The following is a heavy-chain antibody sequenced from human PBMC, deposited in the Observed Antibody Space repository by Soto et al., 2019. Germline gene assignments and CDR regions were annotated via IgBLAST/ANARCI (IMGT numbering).Heavy chain of an antibody. D-gene: IGHD6-25*01. Sequence: KPSETLSLTCSVSGASISSGGYWWSWMRQHPVKGLECIGNIYFSGTTHYNPSLKSRVTISVDTSKNQFTLKLISVTAADTAVYYCAVVDSTGNWFDPWGEGALVTVSS. CDR2: IYFSGTT. CDR3: AVVDSTGNWFDP. J-gene: IGHJ5*02. V-gene: IGHV4-39*01. CDR1: GASISSGGYW.